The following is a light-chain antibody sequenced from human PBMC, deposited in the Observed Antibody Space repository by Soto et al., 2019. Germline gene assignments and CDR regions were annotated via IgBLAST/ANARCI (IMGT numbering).Light chain of an antibody. CDR3: QCYDSSRSGDVV. V-gene: IGLV1-40*01. J-gene: IGLJ2*01. Sequence: QSVLTQPPSVSGAPGQRVTISCTGSSSNIGAGYDVHWYQQLPGTAPKLLIYGNSNRPSGVPDRFSGSKSGTSAALAITGLQAEDEAEYDCQCYDSSRSGDVVFGGGTKLTVL. CDR1: SSNIGAGYD. CDR2: GNS.